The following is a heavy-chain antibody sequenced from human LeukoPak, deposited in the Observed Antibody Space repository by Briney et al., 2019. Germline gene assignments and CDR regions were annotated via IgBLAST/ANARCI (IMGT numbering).Heavy chain of an antibody. V-gene: IGHV1-2*02. CDR2: INQNSGDT. J-gene: IGHJ6*03. D-gene: IGHD3-10*01. Sequence: ASVKVSCKASGYTFTDYYMHWVRQAPGQGLEWMVWINQNSGDTNYAQKFQGRVTMTRDTTISTAYMDLSRLTSDDTAVYYCARDRGRISDYYGSGRSLYYYMDVWGKGTTVTVSS. CDR3: ARDRGRISDYYGSGRSLYYYMDV. CDR1: GYTFTDYY.